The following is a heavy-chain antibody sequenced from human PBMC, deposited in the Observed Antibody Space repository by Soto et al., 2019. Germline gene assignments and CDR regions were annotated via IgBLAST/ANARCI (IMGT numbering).Heavy chain of an antibody. CDR1: GFTFSSYW. CDR2: INMDGSST. CDR3: ARAGSYRFDY. J-gene: IGHJ4*02. Sequence: GGSLRLCCAPCGFTFSSYWMHWVRQAPGKGLVWVSRINMDGSSTSYADSVKGRFIISRDNAKNTLYLQMNSLTGEDTAVYYCARAGSYRFDYWGLGTLVTVSS. D-gene: IGHD3-16*02. V-gene: IGHV3-74*01.